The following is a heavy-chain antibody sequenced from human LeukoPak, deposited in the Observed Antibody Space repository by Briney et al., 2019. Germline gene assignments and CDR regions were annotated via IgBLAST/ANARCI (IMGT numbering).Heavy chain of an antibody. Sequence: SVKVSCKASGGTFSSHAISWVRQAPGQGLEWVGGIIPIFGTTNYAQKFQGRVTITTDESTSTGYMELRSLRSDDTAVDYCARGDSGYDYGFDNWGQGTLVTVSS. D-gene: IGHD5-12*01. CDR1: GGTFSSHA. J-gene: IGHJ4*02. CDR2: IIPIFGTT. V-gene: IGHV1-69*05. CDR3: ARGDSGYDYGFDN.